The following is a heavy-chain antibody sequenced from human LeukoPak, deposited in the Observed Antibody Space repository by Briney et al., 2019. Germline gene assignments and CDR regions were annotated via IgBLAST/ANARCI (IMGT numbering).Heavy chain of an antibody. Sequence: GGSLRLSCAATGFTFRSYSMNWVRQAPGKVLEWVSYIGSSSSTIYYADSVEGRFTISRDNAKNSLYLQMNSLRDDDTAVYYCAKAYSGSYPGFDYWGQGTLVTVSS. D-gene: IGHD1-26*01. V-gene: IGHV3-48*02. J-gene: IGHJ4*02. CDR3: AKAYSGSYPGFDY. CDR2: IGSSSSTI. CDR1: GFTFRSYS.